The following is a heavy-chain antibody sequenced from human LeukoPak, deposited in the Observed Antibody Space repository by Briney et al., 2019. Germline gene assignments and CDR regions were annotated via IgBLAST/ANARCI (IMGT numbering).Heavy chain of an antibody. CDR1: GYTFTSYG. V-gene: IGHV1-2*02. J-gene: IGHJ5*02. Sequence: ASVKVSCKASGYTFTSYGISSVRQTPGQGLEWMGWINPNSGGTNYAQKFQGRVTMTRDTSISTAYMELSRLRSDDTAVYYCARALRGSSWSWEFDPWGQGTLVTVSS. CDR3: ARALRGSSWSWEFDP. CDR2: INPNSGGT. D-gene: IGHD6-13*01.